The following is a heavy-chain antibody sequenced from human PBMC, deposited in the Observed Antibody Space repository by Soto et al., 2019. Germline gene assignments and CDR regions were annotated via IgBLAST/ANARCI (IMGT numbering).Heavy chain of an antibody. Sequence: QVHLQESGPGLVKPSQTLSLTCTVSGGSISTGGYYWSWIRQHPGKGLEWIVYIYNSATTYYNPSLNSRVTISVDTSKTQFSLKLSSVIVADTAVYYCARDPAPWGQGALVTVSS. CDR1: GGSISTGGYY. J-gene: IGHJ5*02. V-gene: IGHV4-31*03. CDR3: ARDPAP. CDR2: IYNSATT.